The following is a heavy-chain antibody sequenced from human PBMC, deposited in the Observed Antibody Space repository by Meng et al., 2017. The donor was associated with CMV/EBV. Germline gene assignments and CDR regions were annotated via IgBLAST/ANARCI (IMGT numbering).Heavy chain of an antibody. D-gene: IGHD2-2*02. CDR2: IKQDGSEK. Sequence: GSLRLSCAASGFTFSSYWMSWVRQAPGKGLEWVANIKQDGSEKYYVDSVKGRFTISRDNAKNSLYLQMNSLRAEDTAVYYCARDGGYCSSTSCYNSSSWHLDYWGQGTLVTVSS. V-gene: IGHV3-7*01. J-gene: IGHJ4*02. CDR3: ARDGGYCSSTSCYNSSSWHLDY. CDR1: GFTFSSYW.